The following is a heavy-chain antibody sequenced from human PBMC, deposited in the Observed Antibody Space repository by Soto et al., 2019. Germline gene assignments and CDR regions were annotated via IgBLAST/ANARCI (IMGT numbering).Heavy chain of an antibody. D-gene: IGHD4-4*01. J-gene: IGHJ4*02. CDR3: ARGWGNYAFDY. V-gene: IGHV4-30-4*01. CDR1: GGSISSGNYY. CDR2: IYYSGST. Sequence: QVQLQESGRGLVKPSQTLSLTCTVSGGSISSGNYYWSWIRQPPGKGLEWIGYIYYSGSTYYNPSLKSRVTIPVDTSKIQFSLKLSSVTAADTAVYYCARGWGNYAFDYWGQGTLVTVSS.